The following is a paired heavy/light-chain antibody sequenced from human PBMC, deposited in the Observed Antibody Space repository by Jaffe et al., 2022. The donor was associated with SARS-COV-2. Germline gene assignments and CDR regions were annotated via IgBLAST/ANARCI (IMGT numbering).Heavy chain of an antibody. CDR3: ARRGHDYGGAFDI. D-gene: IGHD5-18*01. CDR1: GDSISSRIHY. CDR2: IHFTGSV. J-gene: IGHJ3*02. V-gene: IGHV4-39*01. Sequence: QLQLRESGPGLVKPSETLSLTCTVSGDSISSRIHYWAWIRQPPGKGLEWIGRIHFTGSVYHNASLKSRATISVDTSKNQLSLSLTSVTAADTAVYYCARRGHDYGGAFDIWGQGTMVTVSS.
Light chain of an antibody. J-gene: IGKJ2*01. CDR2: KAS. CDR1: QSISNS. CDR3: QHYDNLYT. V-gene: IGKV1-5*03. Sequence: DIQMTQSPSTLSASVGDRVTITCRASQSISNSLAWYQQKLGKAPKLLIYKASTLESGVPSRFSGSGSGTEFTLTISSLQPDDFATYYCQHYDNLYTFGQGTKLEIK.